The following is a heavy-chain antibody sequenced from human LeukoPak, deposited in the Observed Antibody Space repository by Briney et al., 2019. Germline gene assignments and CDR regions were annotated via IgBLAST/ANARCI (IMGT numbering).Heavy chain of an antibody. CDR3: ARVSGGGWYDY. CDR1: VYTFTSYD. Sequence: ASVKVSCKASVYTFTSYDINWVRQATGQGLEWMGWMIPNSGSTGYTQKFQGRVTMTRNTSISTAYMELSSLRSEDTAVYYCARVSGGGWYDYWGQGTLVTVSS. V-gene: IGHV1-8*01. J-gene: IGHJ4*02. CDR2: MIPNSGST. D-gene: IGHD6-19*01.